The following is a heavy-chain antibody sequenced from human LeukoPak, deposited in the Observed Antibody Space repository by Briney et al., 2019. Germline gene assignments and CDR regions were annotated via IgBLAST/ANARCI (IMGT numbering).Heavy chain of an antibody. CDR2: LHHSGST. CDR3: ARDHYFDSSGWPD. J-gene: IGHJ4*02. CDR1: GGSITTRIYY. Sequence: PSETLSLTCTVSGGSITTRIYYWGWIRQPPGKGLEWIGSLHHSGSTYYNPSLKSRVTTSVDTSKNQFSLKLSSVSAADTAVYYCARDHYFDSSGWPDWGQGTLVTVSS. V-gene: IGHV4-39*07. D-gene: IGHD3-22*01.